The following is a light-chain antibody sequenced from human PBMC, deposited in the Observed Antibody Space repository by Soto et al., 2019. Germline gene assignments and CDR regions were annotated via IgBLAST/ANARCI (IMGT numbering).Light chain of an antibody. CDR1: SSNIGSNP. CDR3: AAWDASLNGWV. Sequence: QSVLTQSPSVAGTPGQRVTISWSGSSSNIGSNPVNWYQQFPGTAPKLLIYTNNQRPSGVPDRFSGSKSGTSASLAISGLQSEDEADYYCAAWDASLNGWVFGGETKLTVL. V-gene: IGLV1-44*01. CDR2: TNN. J-gene: IGLJ3*02.